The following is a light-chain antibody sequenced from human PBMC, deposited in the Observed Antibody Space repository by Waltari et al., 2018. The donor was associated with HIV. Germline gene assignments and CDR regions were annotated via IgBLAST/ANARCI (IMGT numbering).Light chain of an antibody. CDR1: NADVGAYNY. CDR2: DVT. V-gene: IGLV2-11*01. CDR3: CSYAGSPWM. J-gene: IGLJ3*02. Sequence: QSVLTQPRSLSGSPRQSVTISCTGTNADVGAYNYVSWYQQHPGKAPKLIIYDVTKRPSGVPDRFSGSKSGNTASLTISGLQAEDEADYYCCSYAGSPWMFGGGTRLTVL.